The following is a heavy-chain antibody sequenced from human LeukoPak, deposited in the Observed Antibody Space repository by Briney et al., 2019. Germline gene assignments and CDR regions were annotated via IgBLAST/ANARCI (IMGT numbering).Heavy chain of an antibody. Sequence: GASVKVSCKASGYTFTRYYMHWVRQAPGQGLEWMGIINPSGGSTNYAQKFQGRVTMTRDTSTSTVYMELSSLRSEDTAVYYCARVFGHYQLPNLGYYSGMDVWGQGTTVTVSS. CDR1: GYTFTRYY. D-gene: IGHD2-2*01. CDR3: ARVFGHYQLPNLGYYSGMDV. J-gene: IGHJ6*02. V-gene: IGHV1-46*01. CDR2: INPSGGST.